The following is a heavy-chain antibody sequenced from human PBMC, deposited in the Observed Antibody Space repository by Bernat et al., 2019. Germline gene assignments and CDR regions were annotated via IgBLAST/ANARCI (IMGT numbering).Heavy chain of an antibody. J-gene: IGHJ6*03. Sequence: QVQLQESGPGLVKPSETLSLTCTVSGGSISSHYWSWIRQSPGKGLEWIGYIYYSGSTKYNPSLKSRVTISVDTSKNQFSLKLSSVTAADTAVYYCARTYYDFWGGRYYYYMDVWGQGTMVTVSS. CDR2: IYYSGST. D-gene: IGHD3-3*01. V-gene: IGHV4-59*11. CDR1: GGSISSHY. CDR3: ARTYYDFWGGRYYYYMDV.